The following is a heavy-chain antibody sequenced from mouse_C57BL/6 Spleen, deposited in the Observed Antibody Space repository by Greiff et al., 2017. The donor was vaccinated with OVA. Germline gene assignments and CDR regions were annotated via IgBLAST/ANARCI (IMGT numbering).Heavy chain of an antibody. CDR3: VITTVVAHWYFDV. CDR2: IDPSDSYT. V-gene: IGHV1-50*01. D-gene: IGHD1-1*01. J-gene: IGHJ1*03. Sequence: QVQLQQPGAELVKPGASVKLSCKASGYTFTSYWMQWVKQRPGQGLEWIGEIDPSDSYTNYNQKFKGKATLTVDTSSSTAYMQLSSLTSEDSAVYYCVITTVVAHWYFDVWGTGTTVTVSS. CDR1: GYTFTSYW.